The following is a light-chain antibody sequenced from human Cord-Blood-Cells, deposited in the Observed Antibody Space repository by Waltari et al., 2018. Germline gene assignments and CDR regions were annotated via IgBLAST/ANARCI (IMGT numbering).Light chain of an antibody. Sequence: SYELTQPPSLSVSPGQTARITCSGDALPKQYAYWYPQKPGQAPVLVIYKDSGRPSGSPELVSGSSTGTTVTLTISGVQAEDEADYYCQSADSSGTYWVFGGGTKLTVL. CDR3: QSADSSGTYWV. CDR1: ALPKQY. CDR2: KDS. J-gene: IGLJ3*02. V-gene: IGLV3-25*03.